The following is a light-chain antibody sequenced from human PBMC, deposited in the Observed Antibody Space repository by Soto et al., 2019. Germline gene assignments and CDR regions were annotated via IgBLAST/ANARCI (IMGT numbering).Light chain of an antibody. J-gene: IGKJ1*01. CDR1: QSVSSN. Sequence: EIVMTQSPATLSVSXXEXATLSCRAXQSVSSNLAWYQQKPGQAPRLLIYGASTRATGIPARFSGSGSGTEFTLTISSLQSEDFAVYYCQQYNNWPPGTXGQGTKVEIK. CDR2: GAS. V-gene: IGKV3-15*01. CDR3: QQYNNWPPGT.